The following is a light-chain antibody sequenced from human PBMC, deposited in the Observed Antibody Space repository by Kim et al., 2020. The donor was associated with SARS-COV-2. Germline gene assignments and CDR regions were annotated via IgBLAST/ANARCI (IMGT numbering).Light chain of an antibody. CDR2: LGS. J-gene: IGKJ4*01. Sequence: EIVMTQSPISLPVTPGEPASISCRSSQSLLLSNGDNYLDWYLQKPGQSPQLLIYLGSNRASGVPDRFSGSGSGTDFTLEISRVEAEDVGVYYCKQALQTPLTFGGGTKVEIK. V-gene: IGKV2-28*01. CDR3: KQALQTPLT. CDR1: QSLLLSNGDNY.